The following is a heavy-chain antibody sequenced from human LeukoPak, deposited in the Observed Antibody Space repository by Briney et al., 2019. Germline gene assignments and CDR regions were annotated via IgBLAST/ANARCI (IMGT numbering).Heavy chain of an antibody. CDR3: ARAYRTPFYTP. Sequence: SETLSLTCAVYGGSFSGYYWSWIRQPPGKGLEWIGEINHSGSTNYNPSLKSRVTISVDTSKNQFSLKLSSVTAADTAVYYCARAYRTPFYTPWGQGTLVTASS. CDR1: GGSFSGYY. V-gene: IGHV4-34*01. D-gene: IGHD3-16*02. J-gene: IGHJ5*02. CDR2: INHSGST.